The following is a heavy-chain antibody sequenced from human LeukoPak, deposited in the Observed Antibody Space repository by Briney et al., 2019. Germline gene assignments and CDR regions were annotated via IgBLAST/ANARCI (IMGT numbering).Heavy chain of an antibody. D-gene: IGHD6-13*01. Sequence: PSETLSLTCTVSGGSISSYYWSWIRQPAGKGLEWIGRFYSTGSTNYNPSLKSRVTMSVDTSKNQFSLRLRSVTAADTAVYYCARQIASAGTAGFDFWGQGALVTVSS. J-gene: IGHJ4*02. CDR2: FYSTGST. V-gene: IGHV4-4*07. CDR1: GGSISSYY. CDR3: ARQIASAGTAGFDF.